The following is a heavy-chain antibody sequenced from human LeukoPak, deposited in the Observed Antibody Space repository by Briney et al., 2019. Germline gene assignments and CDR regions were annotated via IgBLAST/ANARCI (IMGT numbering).Heavy chain of an antibody. V-gene: IGHV4-39*01. J-gene: IGHJ4*02. D-gene: IGHD6-19*01. CDR1: GGSISSSSYH. CDR2: TFYSGST. CDR3: ATTPALAVAGTLDPKE. Sequence: PSETLSLTCTVSGGSISSSSYHWGWIRQSPGKGLEWIGSTFYSGSTYYNPSLKSRVTISIDTSENQFSLKVSSVTAADTAVYYCATTPALAVAGTLDPKEWGQGTLVSVSS.